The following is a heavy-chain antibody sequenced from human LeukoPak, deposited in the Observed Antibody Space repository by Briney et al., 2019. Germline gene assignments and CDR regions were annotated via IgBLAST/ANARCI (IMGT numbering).Heavy chain of an antibody. CDR1: GFTFGDYA. Sequence: TGGSLRLSCTASGFTFGDYAMSWVRQAPGKGLEWVGFIRSKAYSGTTEYAASVKGRFTISRDDSKSIAYLQMNSLKTEDTAVYYCTSGPSDGIAVAGFDYWGQGTLVTVSS. CDR3: TSGPSDGIAVAGFDY. V-gene: IGHV3-49*04. J-gene: IGHJ4*02. D-gene: IGHD6-19*01. CDR2: IRSKAYSGTT.